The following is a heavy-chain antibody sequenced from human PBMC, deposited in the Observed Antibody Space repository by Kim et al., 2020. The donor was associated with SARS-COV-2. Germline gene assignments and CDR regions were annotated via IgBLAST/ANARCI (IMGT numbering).Heavy chain of an antibody. D-gene: IGHD3-16*02. V-gene: IGHV3-13*01. Sequence: GGSLRLSCAASGFIFSTYDLHWVRQGPGKGLEWVSGIGTLFDTYYPDSVKDRFTISRDNAKSSVYLQINSLRAGDTDVYYCARGLRHSYPYGLDVWGQGTTVTVS. CDR2: IGTLFDT. CDR3: ARGLRHSYPYGLDV. CDR1: GFIFSTYD. J-gene: IGHJ6*02.